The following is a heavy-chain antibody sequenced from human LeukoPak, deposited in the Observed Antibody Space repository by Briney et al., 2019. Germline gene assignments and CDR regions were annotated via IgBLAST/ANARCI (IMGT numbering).Heavy chain of an antibody. CDR2: ISYDGSNK. J-gene: IGHJ3*02. V-gene: IGHV3-30*18. Sequence: GGSLRLSCAASGFTFSSYGMHWVRQAPGKGLEWVAVISYDGSNKYYADSVKGRFTISRDNSKNTLYLQMNSLRAEDTAVYYCAKVHSSGWSSIDAFDIWGQGTMVTVSS. CDR1: GFTFSSYG. D-gene: IGHD6-19*01. CDR3: AKVHSSGWSSIDAFDI.